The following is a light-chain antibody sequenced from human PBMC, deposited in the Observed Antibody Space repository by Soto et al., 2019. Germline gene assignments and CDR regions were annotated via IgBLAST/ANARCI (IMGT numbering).Light chain of an antibody. CDR3: QSYDSSHVV. CDR1: SCNIGAGYD. CDR2: GNS. Sequence: QSVLTQPPSVSGAPGQRVTISCTGSSCNIGAGYDVHWYQQLPGTAPKLLIYGNSNRPSGVPDRFSGSKSGTSASLAITGLQAEDEADYYCQSYDSSHVVFGGGTKLTVL. V-gene: IGLV1-40*01. J-gene: IGLJ2*01.